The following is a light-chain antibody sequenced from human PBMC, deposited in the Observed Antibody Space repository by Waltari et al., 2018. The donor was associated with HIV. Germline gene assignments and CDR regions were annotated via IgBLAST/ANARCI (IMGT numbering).Light chain of an antibody. J-gene: IGLJ3*02. CDR3: QVWDGNSDHQV. Sequence: SYVLTQPPSVSVAPGQTAMITRGGNNIGSKTVQWYQQKPGQAPILVIYDDADRPSGIPERFSGSNSGNTATLTISRVEAGDEADYFCQVWDGNSDHQVFGGGTKLTVL. V-gene: IGLV3-21*02. CDR2: DDA. CDR1: NIGSKT.